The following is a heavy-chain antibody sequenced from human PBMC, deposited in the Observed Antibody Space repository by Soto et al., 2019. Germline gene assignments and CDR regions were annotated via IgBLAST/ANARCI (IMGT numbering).Heavy chain of an antibody. J-gene: IGHJ4*02. Sequence: SETLSLTCTVSGGSISSYYWSWIRQPPWKGLEWIGYIYYSGNTNYNPSLKSRVTISVDTSKNQFSLKLNSVTAADTAVYYCARARGRIAADGTRFGELDYWGQGTLVTVSS. CDR3: ARARGRIAADGTRFGELDY. D-gene: IGHD6-13*01. CDR2: IYYSGNT. CDR1: GGSISSYY. V-gene: IGHV4-59*01.